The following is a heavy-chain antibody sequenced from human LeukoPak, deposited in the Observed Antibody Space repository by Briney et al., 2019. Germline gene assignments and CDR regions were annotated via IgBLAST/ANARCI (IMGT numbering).Heavy chain of an antibody. CDR1: GFTFSSYA. CDR2: ISVRGGST. J-gene: IGHJ3*02. Sequence: GGSLSLSCAASGFTFSSYAMHWVRQAPGKGLEWVSAISVRGGSTYYADSVKGRFTISRDNAKNSLYLQMNSLRAEDTAVYYCARGVRRLWFGEPTGAFDIWGQGTMVTVSS. D-gene: IGHD3-10*01. CDR3: ARGVRRLWFGEPTGAFDI. V-gene: IGHV3-21*01.